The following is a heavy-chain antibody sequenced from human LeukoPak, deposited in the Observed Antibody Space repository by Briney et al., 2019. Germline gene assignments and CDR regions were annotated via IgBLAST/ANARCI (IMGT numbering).Heavy chain of an antibody. J-gene: IGHJ5*02. CDR1: GFTFTSYD. CDR3: VRDGEGVAISVNYCFDP. V-gene: IGHV1-8*01. Sequence: ASVKVSCKASGFTFTSYDINWVRQAGGQGGEWMGWMNPNNGNTGYAQKFQGRVTMTRDTSISTAYMELRGLRSEDTAVYYCVRDGEGVAISVNYCFDPWGQGTLVTVSS. CDR2: MNPNNGNT. D-gene: IGHD3-10*01.